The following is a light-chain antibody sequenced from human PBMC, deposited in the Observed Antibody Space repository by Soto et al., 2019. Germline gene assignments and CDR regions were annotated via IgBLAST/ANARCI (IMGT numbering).Light chain of an antibody. J-gene: IGKJ2*01. CDR1: QSLSNNY. Sequence: ELVLTQSPGTLSLSPGERATLSCRASQSLSNNYLAWYQQRPGQAPRLLIYGASNRATGIPNRFSGSGSGTDFTLTISRLEPEDFAVYFCQQYGSSPRTFGQGTKLEIK. CDR2: GAS. CDR3: QQYGSSPRT. V-gene: IGKV3-20*01.